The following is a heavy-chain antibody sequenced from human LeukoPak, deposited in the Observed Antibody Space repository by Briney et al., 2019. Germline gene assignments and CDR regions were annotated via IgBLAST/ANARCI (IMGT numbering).Heavy chain of an antibody. CDR2: IIPILGTA. CDR1: GGTFSSYA. CDR3: ARILSSSWYEYFHH. D-gene: IGHD6-19*01. V-gene: IGHV1-69*11. J-gene: IGHJ1*01. Sequence: SVKVSCKASGGTFSSYAISWVRQAPGQGLEWMGRIIPILGTANYAQKFQGRVTITADESTSTAYMELSSLRSEDTAVYYCARILSSSWYEYFHHWGQGTLVTVSS.